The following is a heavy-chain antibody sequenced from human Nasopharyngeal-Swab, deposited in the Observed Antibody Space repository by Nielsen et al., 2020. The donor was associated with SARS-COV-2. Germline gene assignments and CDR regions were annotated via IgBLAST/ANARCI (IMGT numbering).Heavy chain of an antibody. CDR2: INPNSGGT. D-gene: IGHD1-26*01. Sequence: ASVKVSCKAAGYTFTGYYMHWVRQAPGQGLEWMGRINPNSGGTNYAQKFQGRVTMTRETSISTAYMELSRLRSDDTAVYYCARVGELLGYYFDYWGQGTLVTVSS. V-gene: IGHV1-2*06. CDR1: GYTFTGYY. J-gene: IGHJ4*02. CDR3: ARVGELLGYYFDY.